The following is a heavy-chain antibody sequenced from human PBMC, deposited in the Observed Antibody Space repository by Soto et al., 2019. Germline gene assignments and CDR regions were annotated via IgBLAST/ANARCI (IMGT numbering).Heavy chain of an antibody. Sequence: PSETLSLTCTVSGGSISSSSYYWGWIRQPPGKGLEWIGSIYYSGSTYSDQSLKSRVTISLDTSKKQFSLKLSSVTDADTAWYYCARRQVLLWFGELFWNYWGQATLVTVS. CDR2: IYYSGST. CDR3: ARRQVLLWFGELFWNY. CDR1: GGSISSSSYY. V-gene: IGHV4-39*01. J-gene: IGHJ4*02. D-gene: IGHD3-10*01.